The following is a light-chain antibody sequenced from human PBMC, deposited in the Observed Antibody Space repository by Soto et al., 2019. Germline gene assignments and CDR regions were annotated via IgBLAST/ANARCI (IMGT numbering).Light chain of an antibody. V-gene: IGKV3-20*01. Sequence: EIVLTQSPGTLSLSPGERATLSCRASQSVSSTYLAWYQQKPGQAPRLLIYGASNSATGIPDRFSGSGSGTDFTLTISSQEPEDFAVYYCQQYGGSRWTFGQGTRVDI. CDR1: QSVSSTY. CDR2: GAS. CDR3: QQYGGSRWT. J-gene: IGKJ1*01.